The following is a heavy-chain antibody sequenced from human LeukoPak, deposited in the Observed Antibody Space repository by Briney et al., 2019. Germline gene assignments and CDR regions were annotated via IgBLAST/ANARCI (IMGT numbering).Heavy chain of an antibody. CDR2: IYYSGST. D-gene: IGHD6-13*01. J-gene: IGHJ4*02. V-gene: IGHV4-59*01. Sequence: SETLSLTCTVSGGSISSYYWSWIRQPPGKGLEWIGYIYYSGSTNYNPSLKSRVTISVDTSKNQFSLKLSSVTAADTAVYYCARGSIAAAGTVSHWGQGTLVTVSS. CDR3: ARGSIAAAGTVSH. CDR1: GGSISSYY.